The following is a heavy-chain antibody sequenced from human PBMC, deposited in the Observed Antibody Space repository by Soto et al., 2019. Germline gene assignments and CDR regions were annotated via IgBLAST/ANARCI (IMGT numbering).Heavy chain of an antibody. CDR2: IYYSGSA. J-gene: IGHJ3*01. Sequence: SETLSLTCAVSGGSITTSVYYCGWIRQPPGRGLEWMANIYYSGSAYYTPSLKSRLRTSVDTSKNQFSLKLSSVTAADTVVYYCASHRPRVFDLCGRGTLV. CDR1: GGSITTSVYY. V-gene: IGHV4-39*01. CDR3: ASHRPRVFDL.